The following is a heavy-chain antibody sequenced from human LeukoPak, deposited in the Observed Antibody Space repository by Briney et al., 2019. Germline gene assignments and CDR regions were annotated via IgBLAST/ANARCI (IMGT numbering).Heavy chain of an antibody. CDR3: ARFSLGIAAAR. CDR2: IYYSGST. CDR1: GGSISSSSYY. D-gene: IGHD6-13*01. J-gene: IGHJ4*02. V-gene: IGHV4-39*07. Sequence: SETLSLTCTVSGGSISSSSYYWGWIRQPPGKGLEWIGSIYYSGSTYYNPSLKSRVTISVDTSKNQFSLKLSSVTAADTAVYYCARFSLGIAAARWGQGTLVTVSS.